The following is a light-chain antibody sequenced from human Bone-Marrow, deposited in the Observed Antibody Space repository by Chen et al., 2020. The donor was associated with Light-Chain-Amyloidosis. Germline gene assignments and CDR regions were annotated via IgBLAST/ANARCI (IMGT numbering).Light chain of an antibody. CDR1: QTISSNY. V-gene: IGKV3-20*01. Sequence: EIVLTQSPGTLSLSPVEGANLSCRASQTISSNYLTWYQQKFGQAPRLLIYGSSSRATGIPDRFSGSGSGTDFTLTINRLEPEDVAMYYCQQYGTSPLTFGGGTKVEIK. CDR2: GSS. CDR3: QQYGTSPLT. J-gene: IGKJ4*01.